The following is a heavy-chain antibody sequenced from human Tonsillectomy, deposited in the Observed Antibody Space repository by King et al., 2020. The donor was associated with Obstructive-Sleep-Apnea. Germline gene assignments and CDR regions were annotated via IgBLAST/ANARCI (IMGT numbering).Heavy chain of an antibody. CDR1: GFTFSSYA. CDR3: ARDWGKWITMIVVVITTPQAPLWPNRGGGD. D-gene: IGHD3-22*01. J-gene: IGHJ4*02. V-gene: IGHV3-30-3*01. CDR2: ISYDGSNK. Sequence: QLVQSGGGVVQPGRSLRLSCAASGFTFSSYAMHWVRQAPGKGLELVAVISYDGSNKYYADSVKGRFTISRDNSKNTLYLQMNSLRAEDTAVYYCARDWGKWITMIVVVITTPQAPLWPNRGGGDWGQGTLVTVSS.